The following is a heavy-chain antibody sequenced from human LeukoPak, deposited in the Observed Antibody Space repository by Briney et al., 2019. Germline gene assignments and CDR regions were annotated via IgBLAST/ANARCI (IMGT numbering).Heavy chain of an antibody. D-gene: IGHD4-17*01. CDR1: GGTFSSYA. V-gene: IGHV1-69*05. Sequence: ASXXVSCKASGGTFSSYAISWVRQAPGQGLEWMGGIIPIFGTANYAQKFQGRVTITTDESTSTAYMELSSLRSEDTAVYYCARVTVTTTIEHYWGQGTLVTVSS. CDR3: ARVTVTTTIEHY. J-gene: IGHJ4*02. CDR2: IIPIFGTA.